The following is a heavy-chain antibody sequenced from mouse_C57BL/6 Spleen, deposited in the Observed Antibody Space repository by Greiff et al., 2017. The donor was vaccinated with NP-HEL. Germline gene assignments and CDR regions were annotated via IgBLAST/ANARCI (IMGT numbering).Heavy chain of an antibody. V-gene: IGHV5-4*01. CDR2: ISDGGSYT. J-gene: IGHJ3*01. CDR3: AREGDYGYDGFAY. D-gene: IGHD2-2*01. CDR1: GFTFSSYA. Sequence: EVKLVESGGGLVKPGGSLKLSCAASGFTFSSYAMSWVRQTPEKRLEWVATISDGGSYTYYPDNVKGRFTISRDNAKNNLYLQMSQLKSEDTAMYYCAREGDYGYDGFAYWGQGTLVTVSA.